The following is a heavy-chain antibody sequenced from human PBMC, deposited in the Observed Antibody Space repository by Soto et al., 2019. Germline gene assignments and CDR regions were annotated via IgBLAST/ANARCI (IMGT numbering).Heavy chain of an antibody. D-gene: IGHD2-8*01. J-gene: IGHJ6*02. CDR2: IIPIFGTA. CDR1: GGTFSSYA. V-gene: IGHV1-69*13. CDR3: ARMGIVLTWTNGMDV. Sequence: ASVKVSCKASGGTFSSYAISWVRQAPGQGLEWMGGIIPIFGTANYAQKFQGRVTITADESTSTAYMELSSLRSEDTAVYYCARMGIVLTWTNGMDVWGQGTTVTVSS.